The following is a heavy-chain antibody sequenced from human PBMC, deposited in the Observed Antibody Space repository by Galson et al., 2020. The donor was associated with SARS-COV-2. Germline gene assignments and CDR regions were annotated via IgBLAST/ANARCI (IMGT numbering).Heavy chain of an antibody. D-gene: IGHD3-16*01. V-gene: IGHV2-5*01. J-gene: IGHJ5*02. CDR3: AHRRAGWGIWCDT. CDR2: IFWNDDK. Sequence: SGPTLVKPTQTLTLTCTFSGFSLNSSGVGVGWIRQPPGKALEWLALIFWNDDKRYSPFLKTRLTITKDTSKNRVVLTMTNMDPADTATYYWAHRRAGWGIWCDTWGQGTLVTVSS. CDR1: GFSLNSSGVG.